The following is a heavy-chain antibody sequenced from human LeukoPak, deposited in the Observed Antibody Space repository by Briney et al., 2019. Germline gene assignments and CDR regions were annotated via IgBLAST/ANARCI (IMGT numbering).Heavy chain of an antibody. Sequence: PSETLSLTCTVSGGSITSGGYYWSWIRQPPGKGLEWIGYIYYSGSTNYNPSLKSRVTISIDTSKNQFSLKLSSVTAADTAVYYCARHVSGSYFHLDAFDIWGQGTMVTVSS. V-gene: IGHV4-61*08. CDR1: GGSITSGGYY. CDR3: ARHVSGSYFHLDAFDI. J-gene: IGHJ3*02. CDR2: IYYSGST. D-gene: IGHD1-26*01.